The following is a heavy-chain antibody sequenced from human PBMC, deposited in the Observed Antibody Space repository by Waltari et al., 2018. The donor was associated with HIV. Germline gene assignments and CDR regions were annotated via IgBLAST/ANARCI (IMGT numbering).Heavy chain of an antibody. CDR3: SRLILGTTSRYFAA. CDR1: VGSIKNPAYY. V-gene: IGHV4-39*02. CDR2: IYSAGNT. Sequence: QVQLQESGPGLVKPSETLSLVCSVSVGSIKNPAYYWAWIRQPPGKGFEWIGTIYSAGNTYYNKSYNSSLQSRITISADTSKNHFSLRLASVTAADTAVYFCSRLILGTTSRYFAAWGRGTLVTVSS. J-gene: IGHJ2*01. D-gene: IGHD1-7*01.